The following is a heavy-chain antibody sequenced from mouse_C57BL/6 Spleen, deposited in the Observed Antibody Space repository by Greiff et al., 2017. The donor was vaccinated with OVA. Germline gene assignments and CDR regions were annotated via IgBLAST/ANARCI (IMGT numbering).Heavy chain of an antibody. J-gene: IGHJ4*01. CDR3: ARSNYDKRDYYAMDY. Sequence: VQLQQPGAELVMPGASVKLSCKASGYTFTSYWMHWVKQRPGQGLEWIGEIDPSDSYTNYNQKFKGKSTLTVDKSSSTAYMQLSSLTSEDSAVYYCARSNYDKRDYYAMDYWGQGTSVTVSS. V-gene: IGHV1-69*01. D-gene: IGHD2-4*01. CDR2: IDPSDSYT. CDR1: GYTFTSYW.